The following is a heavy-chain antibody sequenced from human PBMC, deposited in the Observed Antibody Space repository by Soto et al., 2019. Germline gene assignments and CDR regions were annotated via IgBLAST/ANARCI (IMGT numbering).Heavy chain of an antibody. J-gene: IGHJ4*02. D-gene: IGHD1-26*01. CDR2: IYYSGTT. CDR3: ARREIQGPIDY. CDR1: GYSISSSNW. Sequence: QVQLQESGPGLVKPSDTLSLTCAVSGYSISSSNWWGWIRQPPGKGLEWIGYIYYSGTTYYNPSLKSRVTMSVEPSNNQFSLKLTSVTAVDTAVYYCARREIQGPIDYWGQGTLVTVSS. V-gene: IGHV4-28*01.